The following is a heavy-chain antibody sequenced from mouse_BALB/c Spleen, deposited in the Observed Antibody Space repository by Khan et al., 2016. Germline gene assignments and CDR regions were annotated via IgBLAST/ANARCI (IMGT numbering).Heavy chain of an antibody. V-gene: IGHV3-2*02. CDR3: ARKYYGSSYFDY. CDR2: ISYSGST. D-gene: IGHD1-1*01. CDR1: GYSITSDYA. Sequence: EVQLQESGPGLVKPSQSLSLTCTVTGYSITSDYAWNWIRQFPGNKLEWMGYISYSGSTSYNPSLKRRISITRYTSKNQFFLQLNSVTTEDTATYYCARKYYGSSYFDYWGQGTTLTVSS. J-gene: IGHJ2*01.